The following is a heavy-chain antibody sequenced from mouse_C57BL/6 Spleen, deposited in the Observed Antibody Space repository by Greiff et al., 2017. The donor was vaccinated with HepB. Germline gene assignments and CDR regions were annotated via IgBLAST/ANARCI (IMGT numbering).Heavy chain of an antibody. Sequence: VQLQQSGAELVMPGASVKLSCKASGYTFTSYWMHWVKQRPGQGLEWIGEIDPSDSYTNYNQKFKGKSTLTVDKSSSTAYMQLRSLTSEDSAVYYGARTDYYGSSYPFAYWGQGTLVTVSA. D-gene: IGHD1-1*01. CDR3: ARTDYYGSSYPFAY. CDR2: IDPSDSYT. J-gene: IGHJ3*01. CDR1: GYTFTSYW. V-gene: IGHV1-69*01.